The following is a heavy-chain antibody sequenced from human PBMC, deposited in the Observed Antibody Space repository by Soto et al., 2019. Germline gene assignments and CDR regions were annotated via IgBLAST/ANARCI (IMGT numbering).Heavy chain of an antibody. CDR2: IIPIFGTA. CDR1: GGTFSSYA. J-gene: IGHJ4*02. Sequence: SVKVSCKASGGTFSSYAISWVRQAPGQGLEWMGGIIPIFGTANYAQKFQGRVTITADESTSTAYMELSSLRSEDTAVYYCARDNCSGGSCYPYKYYFDYWGKGTLVTVSS. V-gene: IGHV1-69*13. CDR3: ARDNCSGGSCYPYKYYFDY. D-gene: IGHD2-15*01.